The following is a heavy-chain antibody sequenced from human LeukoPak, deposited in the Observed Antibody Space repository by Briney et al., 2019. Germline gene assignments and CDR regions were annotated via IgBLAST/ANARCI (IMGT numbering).Heavy chain of an antibody. CDR2: LYYSGST. CDR1: GGSISTASYY. J-gene: IGHJ4*02. CDR3: ANRRTDYFDH. V-gene: IGHV4-39*01. Sequence: SETLSLTCTVSGGSISTASYYWGWIRQPPGKGLEWIAILYYSGSTYYNPSLKSRVSISVDRSKNQFSLKLTSVTAADTAVYYCANRRTDYFDHWGRGTRVTVSS.